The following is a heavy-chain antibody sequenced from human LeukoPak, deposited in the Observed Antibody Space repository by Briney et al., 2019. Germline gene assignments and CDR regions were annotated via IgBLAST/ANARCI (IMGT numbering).Heavy chain of an antibody. V-gene: IGHV3-30*02. CDR2: IQYDGSNK. CDR1: GFTFSTSG. Sequence: GGSLRLSGVASGFTFSTSGMHWVRQAPGKGLEGVAKIQYDGSNKHYSDSVKGRFTVSRDNSKNTLYLQMISLRAEDTAVYYCANTEGGSDKWLDPWGQGTLVTVSS. CDR3: ANTEGGSDKWLDP. J-gene: IGHJ5*02. D-gene: IGHD1-26*01.